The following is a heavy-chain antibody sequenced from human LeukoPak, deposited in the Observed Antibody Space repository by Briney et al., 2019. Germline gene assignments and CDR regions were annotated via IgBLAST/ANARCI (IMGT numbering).Heavy chain of an antibody. D-gene: IGHD2-2*02. V-gene: IGHV3-23*01. CDR2: ISNNGGYT. J-gene: IGHJ5*02. CDR3: ASQGYCSSTSCYTGGWFDP. CDR1: GFTFSSSA. Sequence: GGSLRLSCAASGFTFSSSAMSWVRQAPGKGLEWVSAISNNGGYTYYADSVQGRFTISRDNSKNTLYLQMNSLRAEDTAVYYCASQGYCSSTSCYTGGWFDPWGQGTLATVSS.